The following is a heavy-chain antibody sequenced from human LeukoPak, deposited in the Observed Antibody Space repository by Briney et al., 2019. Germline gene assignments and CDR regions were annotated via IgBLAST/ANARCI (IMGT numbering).Heavy chain of an antibody. V-gene: IGHV3-48*01. Sequence: GGSLRLSCAASGFTFSSYSMNWVRQAPGKGLEWVSYISSSSTIYYADSVKGRFTISRDNARNSLYLQMNSLRAEGTAVYYCARAGRGGDGYKAFDYWGQGTLVTVSS. CDR2: ISSSSTI. CDR1: GFTFSSYS. J-gene: IGHJ4*02. CDR3: ARAGRGGDGYKAFDY. D-gene: IGHD5-24*01.